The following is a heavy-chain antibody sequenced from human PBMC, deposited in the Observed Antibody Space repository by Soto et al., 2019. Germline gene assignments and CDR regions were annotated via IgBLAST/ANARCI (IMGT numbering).Heavy chain of an antibody. Sequence: AVKVSCKVSGGTFSTYTISWVRQAPGQGLQWMGGITPILRETTYAQNFQGRVFITADISATTAYMQLSDMDPVDTATYYCAHIDYTDYLKHPLDYWGQGTPVTVSS. CDR2: ITPILRET. D-gene: IGHD4-17*01. CDR1: GGTFSTYT. CDR3: AHIDYTDYLKHPLDY. V-gene: IGHV1-69*06. J-gene: IGHJ4*02.